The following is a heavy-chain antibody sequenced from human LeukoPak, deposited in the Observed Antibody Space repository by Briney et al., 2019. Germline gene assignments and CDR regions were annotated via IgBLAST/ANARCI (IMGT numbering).Heavy chain of an antibody. D-gene: IGHD3-3*01. J-gene: IGHJ5*02. CDR3: ARRLHKEYDFLGVNWFDP. V-gene: IGHV4-30-4*01. Sequence: SETLSLTCTVSGGSISSGDYYWSWIRQPPGKGLEWIGYIYYSGSTYYNPSLKSRVTISVDTSKDQFSLKLSSVTAADTAVYYCARRLHKEYDFLGVNWFDPWGQGTLVTVSS. CDR2: IYYSGST. CDR1: GGSISSGDYY.